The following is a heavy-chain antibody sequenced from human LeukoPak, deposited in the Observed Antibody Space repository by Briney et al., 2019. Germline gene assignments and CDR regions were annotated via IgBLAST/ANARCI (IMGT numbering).Heavy chain of an antibody. CDR3: ARDRPGYYFDY. CDR1: GLTFSNFW. V-gene: IGHV3-7*05. Sequence: GGSLRPSCVASGLTFSNFWMGWVRQAPGQGLEWVANIKEDGSEQYYVDSLKGRFTISRDNAKDSLYLQMNSLRAEDTAVYYCARDRPGYYFDYWGQGTLVTVSS. CDR2: IKEDGSEQ. J-gene: IGHJ4*02. D-gene: IGHD6-6*01.